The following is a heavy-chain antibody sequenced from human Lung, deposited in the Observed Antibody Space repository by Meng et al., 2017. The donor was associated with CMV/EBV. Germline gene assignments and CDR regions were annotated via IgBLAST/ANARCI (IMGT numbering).Heavy chain of an antibody. J-gene: IGHJ5*02. Sequence: SETXSLXXTVSGGSVSSGSYYWSWIRQPPGKGLEWIGYIYYSGSTNYNPSLKSRVTISVDTSKNQFSLKLSSVTAADTAVYYCAREPGDFWSGYHGWFDPWGQGTLVXVSS. V-gene: IGHV4-61*01. CDR1: GGSVSSGSYY. D-gene: IGHD3-3*01. CDR3: AREPGDFWSGYHGWFDP. CDR2: IYYSGST.